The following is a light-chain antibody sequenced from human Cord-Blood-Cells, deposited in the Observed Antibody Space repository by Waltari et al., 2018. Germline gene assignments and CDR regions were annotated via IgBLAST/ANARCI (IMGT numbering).Light chain of an antibody. CDR1: SSDVGSYNL. CDR2: EGS. J-gene: IGLJ2*01. Sequence: QSALTQPASVSGSPGQSITISCTGTSSDVGSYNLVSWYQQHPGKAPKLRLYEGSKRPSGGANRFSGYKSGNTASLTISGRRADDEADYCCCSYAGSSTVVFGGGTKLTVL. CDR3: CSYAGSSTVV. V-gene: IGLV2-23*01.